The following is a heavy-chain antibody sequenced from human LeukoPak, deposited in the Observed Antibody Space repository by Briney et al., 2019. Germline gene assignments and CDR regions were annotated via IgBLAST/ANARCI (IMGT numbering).Heavy chain of an antibody. CDR1: GFTLTGYL. CDR3: VREGEHYYGHSASFDY. Sequence: GGSLRLSCAASGFTLTGYLVHWVRQAPGKGLEWVAVMSFEGYVYCAESLKDRFTVSRDNSKNMIYLHMNSLRAVDTALYYCVREGEHYYGHSASFDYWGQGTMVTVPS. V-gene: IGHV3-30*04. CDR2: MSFEGYV. J-gene: IGHJ4*02. D-gene: IGHD3-10*01.